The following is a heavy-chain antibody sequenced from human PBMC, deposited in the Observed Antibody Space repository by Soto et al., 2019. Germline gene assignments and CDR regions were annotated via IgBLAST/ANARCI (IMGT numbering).Heavy chain of an antibody. CDR2: IYTSGST. CDR3: ARVVVPAARAYYYYYGMDV. Sequence: QVHLQESGPGLVKPSETLSLTCTVSGGSISSYYWSWIRQPAGKGLEWIGRIYTSGSTNYNPSLKSRVTMSVDTSKNLFSLKLSSVTAADKAVYYCARVVVPAARAYYYYYGMDVWGQGTTVTVSS. J-gene: IGHJ6*02. V-gene: IGHV4-4*07. D-gene: IGHD2-2*01. CDR1: GGSISSYY.